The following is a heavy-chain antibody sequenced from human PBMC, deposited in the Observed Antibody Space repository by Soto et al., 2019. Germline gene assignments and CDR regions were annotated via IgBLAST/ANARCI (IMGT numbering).Heavy chain of an antibody. V-gene: IGHV5-10-1*01. CDR1: GYSFTSYW. D-gene: IGHD1-1*01. CDR3: ATHTTINYYYGMDV. J-gene: IGHJ6*02. CDR2: IDPSDSYT. Sequence: LGESLKISFKGSGYSFTSYWISWVRQMPGKGLEWMGRIDPSDSYTNYSPSFQGHVTISADKSISTAYLQWSSLKASDTAMYYCATHTTINYYYGMDVWGQGTTVTVSS.